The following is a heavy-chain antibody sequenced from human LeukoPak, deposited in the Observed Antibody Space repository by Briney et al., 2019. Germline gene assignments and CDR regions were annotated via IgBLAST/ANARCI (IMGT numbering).Heavy chain of an antibody. D-gene: IGHD2-21*02. CDR3: AREAGCGGDCYGRYFDL. Sequence: ASVTVSCTASGGTFSSYAISWVRQAPGQGLEWMGGIIPIFGTANYAQKFQGRVTITADESTSTAYMELSSLRSEDTAVYYCAREAGCGGDCYGRYFDLWGRGTLVIVSS. CDR1: GGTFSSYA. V-gene: IGHV1-69*01. CDR2: IIPIFGTA. J-gene: IGHJ2*01.